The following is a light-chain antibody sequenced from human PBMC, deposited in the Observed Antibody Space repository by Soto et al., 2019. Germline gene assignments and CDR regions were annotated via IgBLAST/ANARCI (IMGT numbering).Light chain of an antibody. CDR2: GAS. V-gene: IGKV3-20*01. J-gene: IGKJ4*01. CDR1: QSVSSSF. Sequence: EIVLTQSPGTLYLSTGERATLSCRASQSVSSSFLAWYQQKPGQAPRLLIYGASSRATGIPDRFSGSGSGKDFTLTISRLEPEGVAVYYCQQYGRSPLTFGGGTKVEIK. CDR3: QQYGRSPLT.